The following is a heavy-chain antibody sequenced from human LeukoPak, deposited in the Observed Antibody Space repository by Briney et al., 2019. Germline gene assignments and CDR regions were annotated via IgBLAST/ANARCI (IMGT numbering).Heavy chain of an antibody. CDR1: GFTFSSYS. CDR2: ISSSSSYI. J-gene: IGHJ6*03. V-gene: IGHV3-21*01. CDR3: ARDLYYDILTGYYGDYYYMDV. D-gene: IGHD3-9*01. Sequence: GGSLRLPCAASGFTFSSYSMNWVRQAPGKGLEWVSSISSSSSYIYYADSVKGRFTISRDNAKNSLYLQMNSLRAEDTAVYYCARDLYYDILTGYYGDYYYMDVWGKGTTVTVSS.